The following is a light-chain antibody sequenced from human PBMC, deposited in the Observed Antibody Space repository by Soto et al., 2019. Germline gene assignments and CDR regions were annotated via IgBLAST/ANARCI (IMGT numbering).Light chain of an antibody. CDR2: WAS. Sequence: DIVMTQSPDSLAVSLGERATINCKSSQSVSYNSKNYLAWYQQKPGQPPKLLIYWASTRESGVPDRFSGSGSGTDFPLTISSLQAEDVAVYYCQQYYSSPYTFGQGTKLEIK. CDR1: QSVSYNSKNY. CDR3: QQYYSSPYT. V-gene: IGKV4-1*01. J-gene: IGKJ2*01.